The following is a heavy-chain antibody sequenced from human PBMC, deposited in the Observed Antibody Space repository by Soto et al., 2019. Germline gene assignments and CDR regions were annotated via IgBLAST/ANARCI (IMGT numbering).Heavy chain of an antibody. CDR2: IYYSGST. J-gene: IGHJ5*02. CDR1: GGSISSGGYY. D-gene: IGHD3-22*01. CDR3: ARAQYYYDSSGYHNWFDP. V-gene: IGHV4-31*03. Sequence: QVQLQESGPGLVKPSQTLSLTCTVSGGSISSGGYYWSWIRQHPGKGLEWIGYIYYSGSTYYNPXXKSRVTVDVDXXKXQXXLKLSSVTAADTAVYYCARAQYYYDSSGYHNWFDPWGQGTLVTVSS.